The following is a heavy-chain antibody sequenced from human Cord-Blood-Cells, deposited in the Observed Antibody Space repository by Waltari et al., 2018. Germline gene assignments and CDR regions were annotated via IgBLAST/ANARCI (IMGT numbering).Heavy chain of an antibody. V-gene: IGHV3-21*01. Sequence: VKPGGSLRLSCAASGFTFSSYSMNWVRQAPGKGLEWVSSISSSSSYIYYADSVKGRFTISRDNAKNSLYLQMNSLRAEDTAVYYCARDRYSSSWYVYYYYGMDVWGQGTTVTVSS. CDR2: ISSSSSYI. CDR1: GFTFSSYS. J-gene: IGHJ6*02. CDR3: ARDRYSSSWYVYYYYGMDV. D-gene: IGHD6-13*01.